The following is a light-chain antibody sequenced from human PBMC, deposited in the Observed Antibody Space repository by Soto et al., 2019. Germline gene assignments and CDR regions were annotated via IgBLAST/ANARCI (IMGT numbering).Light chain of an antibody. CDR3: QQTYTTPWT. Sequence: QMTQSPSTLSASVGDRVTITCRASQSISGWLAWYQQKPGKAPKLLIYAASSLQSGVPSRFSGSGSGTDFALTINSLQLEDFATIYCQQTYTTPWTFGQGTKVDI. V-gene: IGKV1-39*01. J-gene: IGKJ1*01. CDR1: QSISGW. CDR2: AAS.